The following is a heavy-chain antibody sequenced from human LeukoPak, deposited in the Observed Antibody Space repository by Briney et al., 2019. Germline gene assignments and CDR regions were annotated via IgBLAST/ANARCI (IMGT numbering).Heavy chain of an antibody. CDR1: GYTFTSYA. D-gene: IGHD3-22*01. CDR3: ARDLYYYDSSGYYYEGGFDY. Sequence: GASVKVSCKASGYTFTSYAMNWVRQAPGQGLEWMGWINTNTGNPTYAQGFTGRFVFSLDTSVSTAYLQISSLKAEDTAVYYCARDLYYYDSSGYYYEGGFDYWGQGTLVTVSS. V-gene: IGHV7-4-1*02. J-gene: IGHJ4*02. CDR2: INTNTGNP.